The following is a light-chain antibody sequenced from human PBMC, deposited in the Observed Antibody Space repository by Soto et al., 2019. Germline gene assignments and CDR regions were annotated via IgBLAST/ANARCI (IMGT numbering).Light chain of an antibody. CDR1: SSSIGAGYE. Sequence: SVLTQPPSVSGAPGQRVTISCSGTSSSIGAGYEVHWYHQLPGTAPKLVVSGNGNRPSGVPDRLSAPKSGTSASLAITGLQAEDEGHYYCQSYDKRLTADVFGTGTKVTVL. V-gene: IGLV1-40*01. J-gene: IGLJ1*01. CDR2: GNG. CDR3: QSYDKRLTADV.